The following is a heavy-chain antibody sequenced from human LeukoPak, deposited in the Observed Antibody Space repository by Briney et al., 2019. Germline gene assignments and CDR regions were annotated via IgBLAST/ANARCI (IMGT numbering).Heavy chain of an antibody. V-gene: IGHV4-59*01. D-gene: IGHD3-22*01. CDR1: GGSISSYY. CDR3: AREKVDDSSGYPKYNWFDH. Sequence: PSETLSLTCTVSGGSISSYYWSWIRQPPGKGLEWIGYIYYSGSTNYNPSLKSRVTISVDTSKNQFSLKLSSVTAADTAVYYCAREKVDDSSGYPKYNWFDHWGQGTLVTVSS. J-gene: IGHJ5*02. CDR2: IYYSGST.